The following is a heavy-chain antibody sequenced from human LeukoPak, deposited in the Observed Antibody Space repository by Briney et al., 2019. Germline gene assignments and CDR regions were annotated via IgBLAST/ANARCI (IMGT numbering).Heavy chain of an antibody. CDR3: ARLYSSSSGKAFDI. Sequence: GGSLRLSCAASGFNFNTYEMNWVRQAPGKGLEWVSYICGRGTTKYYADSVKGRFTISRDNAKNSLYLQMNSLRAEDTAVYYCARLYSSSSGKAFDIWGQGTMVTVSS. CDR1: GFNFNTYE. J-gene: IGHJ3*02. D-gene: IGHD6-6*01. V-gene: IGHV3-48*03. CDR2: ICGRGTTK.